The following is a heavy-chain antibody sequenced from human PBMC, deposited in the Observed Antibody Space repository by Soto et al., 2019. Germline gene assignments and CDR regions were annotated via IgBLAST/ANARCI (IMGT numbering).Heavy chain of an antibody. CDR2: IIPIFGTA. V-gene: IGHV1-69*13. Sequence: SVKVSCKASGGSFSSYAISWVRQAPGQGLEWMGGIIPIFGTANYAQKFQGRVTITADESTSTAYMELSSLRSEDTAVYYCARDGRGAYCGGDCYSSFDYWGQGTLVTVSS. CDR3: ARDGRGAYCGGDCYSSFDY. D-gene: IGHD2-21*02. J-gene: IGHJ4*02. CDR1: GGSFSSYA.